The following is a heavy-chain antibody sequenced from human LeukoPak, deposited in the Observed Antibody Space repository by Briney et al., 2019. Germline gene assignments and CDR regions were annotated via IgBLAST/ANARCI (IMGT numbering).Heavy chain of an antibody. J-gene: IGHJ6*03. CDR3: ARGPGREASRNYYYYMDV. CDR2: IYYSGST. D-gene: IGHD1-26*01. Sequence: SETLSLTCTVSGGSISSYYWSWIRQPPGKGLEWIGYIYYSGSTNYNPSLKSRVTISVDTSKNQFSLKLSSVTAADTAVYYCARGPGREASRNYYYYMDVWGKGTTVTVSS. CDR1: GGSISSYY. V-gene: IGHV4-59*01.